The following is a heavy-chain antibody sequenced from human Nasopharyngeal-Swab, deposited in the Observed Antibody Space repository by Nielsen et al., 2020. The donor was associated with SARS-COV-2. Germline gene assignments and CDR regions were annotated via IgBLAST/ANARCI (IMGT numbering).Heavy chain of an antibody. CDR2: IWYDGSNK. CDR1: GFTFSSNG. V-gene: IGHV3-33*01. J-gene: IGHJ4*02. CDR3: ARAPLGYCSGGSCLPDY. D-gene: IGHD2-15*01. Sequence: GGPLRPSCAASGFTFSSNGMHWVGQAPGRGLEWVAVIWYDGSNKYYADSVKGRFTISRDNSKNTLYLQMNSLRAEDTAVYYCARAPLGYCSGGSCLPDYWGQGTLVTVSS.